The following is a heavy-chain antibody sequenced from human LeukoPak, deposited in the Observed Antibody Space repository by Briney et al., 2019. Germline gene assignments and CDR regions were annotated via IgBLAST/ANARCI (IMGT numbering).Heavy chain of an antibody. Sequence: PSETLSLTCTVSGGSISSYYLSWIRQPAGKGLEWIGRIYTSGSTNYNPSLKSRVTMSVDTSKNQFSLKLSSVTAADTAVYYCASSTQSYGELYGFDHWGQGTLVTVSS. CDR1: GGSISSYY. D-gene: IGHD1-26*01. J-gene: IGHJ4*02. V-gene: IGHV4-4*07. CDR2: IYTSGST. CDR3: ASSTQSYGELYGFDH.